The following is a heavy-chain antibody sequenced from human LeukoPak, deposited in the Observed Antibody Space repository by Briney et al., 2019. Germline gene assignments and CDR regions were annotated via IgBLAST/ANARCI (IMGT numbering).Heavy chain of an antibody. CDR3: ATSYDGKTAPYDL. CDR2: MCPSGRT. J-gene: IGHJ5*02. V-gene: IGHV4-4*08. Sequence: NPSETLSLTCTVSNDSISSYCCSWVRQPPGKGLEWIGFMCPSGRTDYNPSLKSRVTMSIDTSKNQLSMELRFLTAADTAVYYCATSYDGKTAPYDLWGHGTLVTVSS. CDR1: NDSISSYC. D-gene: IGHD4-23*01.